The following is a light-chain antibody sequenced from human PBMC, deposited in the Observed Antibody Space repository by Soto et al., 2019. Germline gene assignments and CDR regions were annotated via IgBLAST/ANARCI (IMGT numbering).Light chain of an antibody. CDR1: QSVRGNY. CDR2: GAS. V-gene: IGKV3-20*01. Sequence: EIVLTQSPGTLSLSPGERATLSCRASQSVRGNYLAWYQQKPGQAPRLLISGASSRASGIPDRFSGSGSGTDFTLTISRLEPEDFAVYYCQQYGRSPFTLGPGTKVDIK. CDR3: QQYGRSPFT. J-gene: IGKJ3*01.